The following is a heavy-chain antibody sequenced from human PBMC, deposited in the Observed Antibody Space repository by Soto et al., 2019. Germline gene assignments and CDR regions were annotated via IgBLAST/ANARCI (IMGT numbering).Heavy chain of an antibody. V-gene: IGHV5-10-1*01. J-gene: IGHJ6*02. D-gene: IGHD4-17*01. Sequence: PGESLKISCKTSGHRFTTYWISWVRQMAGKGLEYMGKINPTDSETNYSPSFEGHVTFSVDRSTSTAYVRRNSLNASDTAMYYCASPTMTSTSFYYAMDVWGQGTTVTVSS. CDR1: GHRFTTYW. CDR2: INPTDSET. CDR3: ASPTMTSTSFYYAMDV.